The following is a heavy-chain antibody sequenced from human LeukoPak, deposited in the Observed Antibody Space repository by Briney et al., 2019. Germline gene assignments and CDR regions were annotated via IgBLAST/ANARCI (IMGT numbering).Heavy chain of an antibody. J-gene: IGHJ5*02. V-gene: IGHV3-7*01. CDR3: ARDPRNKGLDP. CDR2: IKPDGNDK. Sequence: PGGSLRLSCAASGFTFSIHWMTWVRQAPGKGLEWVATIKPDGNDKYFVDSVKGRFTVSRDNGKNTLYLEMNSLRDDDTAVYYCARDPRNKGLDPWGQGTLVTVSS. D-gene: IGHD2/OR15-2a*01. CDR1: GFTFSIHW.